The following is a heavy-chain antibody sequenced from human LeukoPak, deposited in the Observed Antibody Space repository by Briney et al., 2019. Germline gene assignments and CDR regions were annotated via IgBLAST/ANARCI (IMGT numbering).Heavy chain of an antibody. V-gene: IGHV4-59*08. D-gene: IGHD1-26*01. CDR3: AGHLGVGATDNWFDP. Sequence: SETLSLTCTVSGGSISSYYWSWIRQPPGKGLEWIGYIYYSGSTNYNPSLKSRVTISVDTSKNQFSLKLSSVTAADTAVYYCAGHLGVGATDNWFDPWGQGTLVTVSS. CDR2: IYYSGST. J-gene: IGHJ5*02. CDR1: GGSISSYY.